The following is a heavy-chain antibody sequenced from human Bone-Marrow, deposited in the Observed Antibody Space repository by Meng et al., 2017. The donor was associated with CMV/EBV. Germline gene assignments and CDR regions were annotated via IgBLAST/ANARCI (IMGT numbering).Heavy chain of an antibody. J-gene: IGHJ4*02. CDR3: ARLGWELPYFDY. CDR2: IYTSGST. V-gene: IGHV4-4*07. D-gene: IGHD1-26*01. CDR1: GGSISSYY. Sequence: QVQVQESCPGLVKPSETLSLPCTVPGGSISSYYWSWIRQPAGKGLEWIGRIYTSGSTNYNPSLKSRVTMSVDTSKDQFSLKLSSVTAADTAVYYCARLGWELPYFDYWGQGTLVTVSS.